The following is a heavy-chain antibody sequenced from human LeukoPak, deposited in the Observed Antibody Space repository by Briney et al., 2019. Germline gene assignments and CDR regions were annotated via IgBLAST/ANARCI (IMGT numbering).Heavy chain of an antibody. CDR2: ISGSGGST. V-gene: IGHV3-23*01. D-gene: IGHD3-10*01. CDR3: AKGFRGSGAYYMDV. Sequence: TGGSLRLSCAASGFTFSSYAMSWVRQAPGKGLEWVSAISGSGGSTYYADSVKGRFTISRDNSKNTLYLQMNSLRAEDTAVYYCAKGFRGSGAYYMDVWGKGTTVTVSS. J-gene: IGHJ6*03. CDR1: GFTFSSYA.